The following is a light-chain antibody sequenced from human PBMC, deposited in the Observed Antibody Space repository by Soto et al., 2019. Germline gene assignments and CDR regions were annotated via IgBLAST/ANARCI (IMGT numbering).Light chain of an antibody. CDR1: SSDVGSYNR. Sequence: QSALTQPPSVSGSPGQSVTISCTGTSSDVGSYNRVSWYQQPPGTAPRVMIYDVTNRPSGVPDRFSGSKSGNTASLTISGLQAEDEADYCCSSYTSSNTVVFGGGTKLTVL. CDR3: SSYTSSNTVV. CDR2: DVT. J-gene: IGLJ3*02. V-gene: IGLV2-18*02.